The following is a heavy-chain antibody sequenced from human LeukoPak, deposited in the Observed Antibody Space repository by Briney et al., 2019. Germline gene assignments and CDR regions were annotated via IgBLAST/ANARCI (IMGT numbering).Heavy chain of an antibody. Sequence: ASVKVSCKASGYTFTSYGISWVRQAPGQGLEGMGWIRAYNGNKNYAQKLQRRVTITTNTSTSTAYMELRSLRSDATAVYYCAREVDGYGIITEGYWGQGTLVTVSS. CDR2: IRAYNGNK. CDR1: GYTFTSYG. D-gene: IGHD5-18*01. CDR3: AREVDGYGIITEGY. J-gene: IGHJ4*02. V-gene: IGHV1-18*01.